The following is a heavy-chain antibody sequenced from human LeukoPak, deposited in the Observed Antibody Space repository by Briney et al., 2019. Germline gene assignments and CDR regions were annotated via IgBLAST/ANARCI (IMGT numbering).Heavy chain of an antibody. V-gene: IGHV3-21*01. CDR1: RFIFSSYA. J-gene: IGHJ3*02. CDR2: ISTSSSYI. D-gene: IGHD2-15*01. Sequence: GGSLRLSCAASRFIFSSYAMNWVRQAPGKGLEWVSSISTSSSYIYYADSVKGRFTISRDNAKNSLYLQMNSLRAEDTAVYYCARDREEYCSGGSCTAFDIWGQGTMVTVSS. CDR3: ARDREEYCSGGSCTAFDI.